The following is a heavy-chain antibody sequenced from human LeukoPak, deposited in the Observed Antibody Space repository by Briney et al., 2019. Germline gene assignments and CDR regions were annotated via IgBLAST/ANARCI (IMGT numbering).Heavy chain of an antibody. CDR1: GYTFTSYG. CDR2: ISAYNGNT. CDR3: ARAITMVRGAILDNWFDP. V-gene: IGHV1-18*01. D-gene: IGHD3-10*01. Sequence: GASVKVSCKASGYTFTSYGISWVRQAPGQGLEWMGWISAYNGNTNYAQKLQARVTMTTDTSTSTAYMELRSLRSDDTAVYYCARAITMVRGAILDNWFDPWGQGTLVTVSS. J-gene: IGHJ5*02.